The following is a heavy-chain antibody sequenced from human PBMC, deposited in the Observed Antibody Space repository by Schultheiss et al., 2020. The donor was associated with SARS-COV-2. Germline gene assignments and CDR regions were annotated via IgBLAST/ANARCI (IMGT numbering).Heavy chain of an antibody. V-gene: IGHV4-34*01. J-gene: IGHJ5*02. CDR2: INHSGST. CDR3: ARFRGYSYGFDWFDP. Sequence: SQTLSLTCAVYGGSFSGYYWSWIRKPPGKGLEWIGEINHSGSTNYNPSLKSRVTISVDTSKNQFSLKLSSVTAADTAVYYCARFRGYSYGFDWFDPWGQGTLVTVSS. CDR1: GGSFSGYY. D-gene: IGHD5-18*01.